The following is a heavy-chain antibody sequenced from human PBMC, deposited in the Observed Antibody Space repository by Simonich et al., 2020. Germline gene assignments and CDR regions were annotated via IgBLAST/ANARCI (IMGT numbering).Heavy chain of an antibody. J-gene: IGHJ3*02. CDR1: GFTFSSYA. Sequence: QVQLVESGGGVVQPGRSLRLSCAASGFTFSSYAMHWVRQAPGKGLDWVAVISNDGINKDYANSVKGRFTISRDNSKNTLYLQMNSLRAEDTAVYYCAREDLTGDAFDIWGQGTMVTVSS. V-gene: IGHV3-30*07. CDR3: AREDLTGDAFDI. CDR2: ISNDGINK. D-gene: IGHD7-27*01.